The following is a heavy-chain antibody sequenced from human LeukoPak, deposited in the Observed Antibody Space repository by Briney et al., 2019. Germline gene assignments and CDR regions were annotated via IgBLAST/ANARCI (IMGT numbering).Heavy chain of an antibody. Sequence: GGSLRLSCAASGFTVSSNYMSWVRQAPGKGLEWVSVIYSGGSTYYADSVKGRFNISRDNSRDTLYLQMNSLRAEDTAVYYCVRGVGSSSPYWGQGTLVTVSS. J-gene: IGHJ4*02. D-gene: IGHD6-6*01. CDR3: VRGVGSSSPY. CDR1: GFTVSSNY. CDR2: IYSGGST. V-gene: IGHV3-53*01.